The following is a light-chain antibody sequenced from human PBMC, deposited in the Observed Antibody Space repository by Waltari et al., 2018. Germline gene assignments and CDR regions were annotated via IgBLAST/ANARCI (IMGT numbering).Light chain of an antibody. CDR3: QSYDDNSPDWV. CDR1: SGNIAGNY. CDR2: ESN. V-gene: IGLV6-57*02. J-gene: IGLJ3*02. Sequence: NLKLTQPCSVSESPGKTVIISCTGSSGNIAGNYVQWYRQRPGSAPTSVIYESNQRPSGVPNRFSGSIDSASNSASLTISGLKTEDEADYYCQSYDDNSPDWVFGGGTKLTVL.